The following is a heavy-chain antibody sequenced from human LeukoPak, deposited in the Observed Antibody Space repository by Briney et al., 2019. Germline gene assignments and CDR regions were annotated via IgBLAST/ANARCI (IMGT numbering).Heavy chain of an antibody. D-gene: IGHD5-12*01. Sequence: GGSLRLSCAASGFTFISYGMHWVRQAPGKGLEWVAVISYDGSNEYSADSVKGRFTISRDNSENTLYLQMNSLRPEDTAVYYCAKDGGGYSYYFDYWGQGTLVTVSS. CDR1: GFTFISYG. CDR2: ISYDGSNE. J-gene: IGHJ4*01. V-gene: IGHV3-30*18. CDR3: AKDGGGYSYYFDY.